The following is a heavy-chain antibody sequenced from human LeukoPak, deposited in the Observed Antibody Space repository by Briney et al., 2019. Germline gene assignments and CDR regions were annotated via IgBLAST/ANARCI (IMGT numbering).Heavy chain of an antibody. CDR3: ARAKAYSSGWYPVQYYFDY. Sequence: SETLSLTCTVSGGSISSSSYYWGWIRQPPGKGLEWIGSIYSGGSTYYNPSLKSRVTISVDTSKNQFSLKLSSVTAADTAVYYCARAKAYSSGWYPVQYYFDYWGQGTLVTVSS. V-gene: IGHV4-39*07. J-gene: IGHJ4*02. D-gene: IGHD6-19*01. CDR2: IYSGGST. CDR1: GGSISSSSYY.